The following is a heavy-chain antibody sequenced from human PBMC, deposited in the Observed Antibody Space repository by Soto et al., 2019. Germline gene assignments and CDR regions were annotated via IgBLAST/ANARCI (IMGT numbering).Heavy chain of an antibody. CDR3: ARRGSGSYSDY. V-gene: IGHV4-39*01. CDR1: GGSIGSSSYY. J-gene: IGHJ4*02. CDR2: IYYRGST. Sequence: SVPMSVTCSVSGGSIGSSSYYRGWIRQPPGKGLEWIGSIYYRGSTYYNPSLKSRVTISVDTSKNQFTLKLSSVTAADTAVYYCARRGSGSYSDYWGQGTLVTVSS. D-gene: IGHD3-10*01.